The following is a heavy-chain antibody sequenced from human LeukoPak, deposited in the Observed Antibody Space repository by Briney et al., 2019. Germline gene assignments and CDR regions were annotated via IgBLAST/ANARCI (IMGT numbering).Heavy chain of an antibody. J-gene: IGHJ3*02. CDR1: GYTFTGYY. CDR2: INPNSGGT. Sequence: GASVKVSCKASGYTFTGYYMHWVRQAPGQGLEWMGWINPNSGGTNYAQKFQGRVTMTRDTSISTAYMELSRLRSDDTAVYYCAREGYSSGWHDAFDIWGQGTMVTVSS. D-gene: IGHD6-19*01. CDR3: AREGYSSGWHDAFDI. V-gene: IGHV1-2*02.